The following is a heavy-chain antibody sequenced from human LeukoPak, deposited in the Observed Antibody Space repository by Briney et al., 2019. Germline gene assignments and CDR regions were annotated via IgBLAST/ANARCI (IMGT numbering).Heavy chain of an antibody. CDR1: GFTFSSYE. CDR2: ISSSGSTI. CDR3: AKASGSFDY. Sequence: GGSLRLSCAASGFTFSSYEMNWVRQAPGKGLEWVSYISSSGSTIYYADSVKGRFTISRDNSKNTLYLQMNSLRAEDTAVYYCAKASGSFDYWGQGTLVTVSS. D-gene: IGHD3-22*01. V-gene: IGHV3-48*03. J-gene: IGHJ4*02.